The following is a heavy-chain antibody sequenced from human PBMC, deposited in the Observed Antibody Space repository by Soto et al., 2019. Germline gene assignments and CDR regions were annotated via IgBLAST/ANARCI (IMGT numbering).Heavy chain of an antibody. Sequence: SETLSLTCTVSGGSISSGGYYWSWIRQHPGKGLEWIGYIYYSGSTYYNPSLKSRVTISVDTSKNQFSLKLSSVTAADTAVYYCARDNFPDPTVTNNWFDPWGQGTLVTVSS. CDR2: IYYSGST. CDR1: GGSISSGGYY. V-gene: IGHV4-31*03. J-gene: IGHJ5*02. D-gene: IGHD4-17*01. CDR3: ARDNFPDPTVTNNWFDP.